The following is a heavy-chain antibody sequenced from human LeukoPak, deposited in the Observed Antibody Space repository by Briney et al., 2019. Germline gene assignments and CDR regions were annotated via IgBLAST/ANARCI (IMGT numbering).Heavy chain of an antibody. CDR1: GFTFSNAW. Sequence: GGSLRLSCAASGFTFSNAWMSWVRQAPGKGLEWVGRIKSKTDGGTTDYAAPVKGRFTISRDDSKTTLYLQMNSLKTEDTAVYYCTATTVTRDAFDIWGQGTMVTVSS. V-gene: IGHV3-15*01. D-gene: IGHD4-17*01. CDR3: TATTVTRDAFDI. J-gene: IGHJ3*02. CDR2: IKSKTDGGTT.